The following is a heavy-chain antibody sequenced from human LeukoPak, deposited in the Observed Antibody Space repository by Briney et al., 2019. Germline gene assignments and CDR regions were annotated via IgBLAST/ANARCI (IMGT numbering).Heavy chain of an antibody. V-gene: IGHV4-4*02. CDR3: ARAFSAAGTPSSYYFDY. D-gene: IGHD6-13*01. Sequence: PSETLSLTCAVSGGSISSSNWWSWVRQPPGKGLEWIGEIYHSGSTNYNPSLKSRVTISVDRSKNQFSLKLSSVTAADTAVYYCARAFSAAGTPSSYYFDYWGQGTLVTVSS. CDR2: IYHSGST. CDR1: GGSISSSNW. J-gene: IGHJ4*02.